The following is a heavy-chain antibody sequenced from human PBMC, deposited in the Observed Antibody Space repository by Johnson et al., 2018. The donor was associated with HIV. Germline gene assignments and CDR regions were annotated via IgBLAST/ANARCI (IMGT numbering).Heavy chain of an antibody. Sequence: QVQLVESGGGVVQPGRSLRLSCAASGFTFSSYAMHWVRQAPGKGLEWMAVISYDGSNTYYADSVKGRFTISRDNSKNTLYLQMNSLRAEDTAVYYCAKVQGFRRAFDIWGQGTMVTVSS. V-gene: IGHV3-30*04. CDR1: GFTFSSYA. CDR2: ISYDGSNT. CDR3: AKVQGFRRAFDI. D-gene: IGHD2-15*01. J-gene: IGHJ3*02.